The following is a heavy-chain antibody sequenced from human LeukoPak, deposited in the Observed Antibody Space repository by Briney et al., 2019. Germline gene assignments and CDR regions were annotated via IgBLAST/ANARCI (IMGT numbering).Heavy chain of an antibody. CDR3: ARVPPVDAFDI. V-gene: IGHV3-21*01. Sequence: GGSLRLSCAASGFTFSSYSMNWVRQAPGKGLEWVSSISSSSSYIYYADSVKGRFTISRDNAKNSLYLQMNSLRAEDTAVYYCARVPPVDAFDIWGQGTMVTVSS. CDR1: GFTFSSYS. CDR2: ISSSSSYI. J-gene: IGHJ3*02.